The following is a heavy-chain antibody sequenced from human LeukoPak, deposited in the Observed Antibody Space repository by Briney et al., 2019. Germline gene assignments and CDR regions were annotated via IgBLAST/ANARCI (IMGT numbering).Heavy chain of an antibody. CDR1: GYTFTGYY. D-gene: IGHD2-2*01. Sequence: ASVKVSCKASGYTFTGYYMHWVRQAPGQGLEWMGWINPNSGGTYSAQKFQGWVTMTRDTSISTAYMELSRLTSDDTAVHYCARANALYCSSTSCLFDYWGQGTLVTVSS. CDR3: ARANALYCSSTSCLFDY. J-gene: IGHJ4*02. V-gene: IGHV1-2*04. CDR2: INPNSGGT.